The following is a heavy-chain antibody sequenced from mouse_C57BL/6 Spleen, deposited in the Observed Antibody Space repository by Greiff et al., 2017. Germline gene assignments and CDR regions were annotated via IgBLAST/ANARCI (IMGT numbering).Heavy chain of an antibody. D-gene: IGHD2-1*01. CDR3: ARHEDPLYGNYEGGFDY. V-gene: IGHV1-62-2*01. J-gene: IGHJ2*01. Sequence: VKLQESGAELVKPGASVKLSCKASGYTFTEYTIHWVKQRSGQGLEWIGWFYPGSGSIKYNEKFKDKATLTADKSSSTVYMELSRLTSEDSAVYCCARHEDPLYGNYEGGFDYWGQGTTLTVSS. CDR2: FYPGSGSI. CDR1: GYTFTEYT.